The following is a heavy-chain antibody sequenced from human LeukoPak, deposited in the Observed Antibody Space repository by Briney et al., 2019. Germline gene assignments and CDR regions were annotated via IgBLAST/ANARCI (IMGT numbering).Heavy chain of an antibody. J-gene: IGHJ4*02. Sequence: GGSLRLSCAASGFSYGSYWMSWVRQAPGKGLEWVANIKHDGSDIRYADSVKGRFIISRDNAKNSLFLQMNSLRADDTAIFYCARTRNGYLFDSWGQGTLVTVSP. CDR1: GFSYGSYW. CDR2: IKHDGSDI. V-gene: IGHV3-7*04. D-gene: IGHD5-24*01. CDR3: ARTRNGYLFDS.